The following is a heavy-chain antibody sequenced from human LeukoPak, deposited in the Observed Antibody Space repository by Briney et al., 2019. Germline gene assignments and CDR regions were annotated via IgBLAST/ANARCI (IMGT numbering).Heavy chain of an antibody. CDR3: ARDFTDTSGYFWLDY. V-gene: IGHV3-48*02. CDR1: GFIFSNYS. J-gene: IGHJ4*02. CDR2: IGRSGSTK. D-gene: IGHD3-22*01. Sequence: HPGGSLRLSCAASGFIFSNYSMNLVRQAPGRGLEWLSYIGRSGSTKYYADSVKGRFTISRDNAKKSLYLQMSSLRDEDTAVYYCARDFTDTSGYFWLDYWGQGILVTVSS.